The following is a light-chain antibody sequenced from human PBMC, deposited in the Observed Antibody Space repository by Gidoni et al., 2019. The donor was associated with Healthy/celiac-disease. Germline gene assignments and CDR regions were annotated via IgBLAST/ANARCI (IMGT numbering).Light chain of an antibody. CDR3: QQFNSYPHWYT. J-gene: IGKJ2*01. Sequence: AIQLTQSPSSLSASVGDRVTITCRASQGISSALAWYQQKPGKAPTLLIYDASSLESGVPSRFSGSGSGTDFTLTISSLQPEDFATDYCQQFNSYPHWYTFGQGTKLEIK. V-gene: IGKV1-13*02. CDR1: QGISSA. CDR2: DAS.